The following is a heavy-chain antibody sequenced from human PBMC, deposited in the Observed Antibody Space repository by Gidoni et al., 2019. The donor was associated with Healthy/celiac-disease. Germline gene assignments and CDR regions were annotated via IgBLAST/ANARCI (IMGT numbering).Heavy chain of an antibody. CDR3: QAVRLDY. J-gene: IGHJ4*02. V-gene: IGHV3-30*04. D-gene: IGHD6-19*01. CDR2: ISYDGSNK. Sequence: QVQLVESGRGVVQPGRSLRLACAASGFTFSSSAMHWVRQAPGKGLEWVAVISYDGSNKYYADSVKGRFTISRDNSKNTLYLQMNSLRAEDTAVYYCQAVRLDYWGQGTLVTVSS. CDR1: GFTFSSSA.